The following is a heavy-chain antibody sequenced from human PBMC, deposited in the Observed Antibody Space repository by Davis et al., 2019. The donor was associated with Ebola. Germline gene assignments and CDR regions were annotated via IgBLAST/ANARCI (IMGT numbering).Heavy chain of an antibody. V-gene: IGHV4-61*01. J-gene: IGHJ4*02. Sequence: SETLSLTCTVSGGSVSSGSYYWSWIRQPPGKGLEWIGYIYYSGSTNYNPSLKSRVTISVDTSKNQFSLKLSSVTAADTAVYYCARQLGYCISTSCSHFDYWGQGTLVTVSS. CDR1: GGSVSSGSYY. CDR2: IYYSGST. CDR3: ARQLGYCISTSCSHFDY. D-gene: IGHD2-2*01.